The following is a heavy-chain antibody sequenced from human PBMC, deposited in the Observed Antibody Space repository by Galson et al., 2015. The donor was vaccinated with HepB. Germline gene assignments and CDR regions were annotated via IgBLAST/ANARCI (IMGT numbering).Heavy chain of an antibody. CDR2: IYSAGST. CDR3: ASVYCSGGSCHFDY. V-gene: IGHV3-66*01. CDR1: GFSVTENY. J-gene: IGHJ4*02. Sequence: SLRLSCAASGFSVTENYMTWVRQAPGKGLEWVSFIYSAGSTSYADSVKGRFTISKDNSKNTVYLQMNSLRAEDTAVYYCASVYCSGGSCHFDYWGQGTLVTVSS. D-gene: IGHD2-15*01.